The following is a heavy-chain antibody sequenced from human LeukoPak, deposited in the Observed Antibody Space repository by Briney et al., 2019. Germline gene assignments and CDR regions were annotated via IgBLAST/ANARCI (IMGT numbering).Heavy chain of an antibody. V-gene: IGHV1-46*01. D-gene: IGHD2-2*01. CDR3: AGGTSNTKGAFDM. CDR2: INPSGSST. CDR1: GYTFTNYY. Sequence: ASVKVSCKASGYTFTNYYIHWVRQAPGRGLEWMGIINPSGSSTSYAQKFQGRVTMTRDTSTSTVHMELSSLRSEDTAVYYCAGGTSNTKGAFDMWGQGTMVTVSS. J-gene: IGHJ3*02.